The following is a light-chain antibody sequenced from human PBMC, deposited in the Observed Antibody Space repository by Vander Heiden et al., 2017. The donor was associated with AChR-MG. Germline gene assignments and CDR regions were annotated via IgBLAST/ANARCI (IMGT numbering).Light chain of an antibody. CDR2: DVS. Sequence: QSALTQPASVSGSPRQSTTISCTGTSSDVGGYNYVSWYQQHPGKAPKLMIYDVSKRPSGVSNRFSGSKSGNTASLTISGLQAEDEADYYCSSYTSSSSYVFGTGTKVTVL. CDR3: SSYTSSSSYV. CDR1: SSDVGGYNY. V-gene: IGLV2-14*01. J-gene: IGLJ1*01.